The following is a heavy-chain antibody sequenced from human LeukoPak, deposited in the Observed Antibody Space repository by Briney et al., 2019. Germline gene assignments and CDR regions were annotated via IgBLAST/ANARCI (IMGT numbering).Heavy chain of an antibody. D-gene: IGHD5-24*01. V-gene: IGHV3-11*04. CDR3: TSCRRWDGYKE. CDR2: ISSSGSTI. Sequence: GGSLRLSCAASGFTFSDYYMSWIRQAPGKGLAWVSYISSSGSTIYYADSVKGRFTISRDNAKNSLYLQMNSLRVEDRAVYYCTSCRRWDGYKEWGQGTLVTVSS. CDR1: GFTFSDYY. J-gene: IGHJ4*02.